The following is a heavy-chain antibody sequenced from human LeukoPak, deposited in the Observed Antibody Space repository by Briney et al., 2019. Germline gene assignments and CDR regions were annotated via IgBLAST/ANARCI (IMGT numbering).Heavy chain of an antibody. D-gene: IGHD6-13*01. CDR2: IYYSGST. V-gene: IGHV4-59*01. Sequence: SAPLSLTCTVSGGSISSYYWSWIRQPPGKGLEWIGYIYYSGSTNYNPSLKSRVTISVDTSKNQFSLKLSSVTAADTAVYYCARAAGPLAAPDFWGQGTPVTVSS. CDR1: GGSISSYY. CDR3: ARAAGPLAAPDF. J-gene: IGHJ4*02.